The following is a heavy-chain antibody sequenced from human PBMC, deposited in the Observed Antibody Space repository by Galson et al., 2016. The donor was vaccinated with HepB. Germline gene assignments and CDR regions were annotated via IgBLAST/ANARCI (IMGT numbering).Heavy chain of an antibody. CDR1: AFTFSSYG. Sequence: SLRLSCAASAFTFSSYGMHWVRQAPGKGLEWVALIWQDGNNKYYADSVKGRFTISRDNSKNTLYLRMNSLRAEDTAVYYCARKHVYDWGLDYWGQGTLVTVSS. J-gene: IGHJ4*02. D-gene: IGHD3-9*01. CDR2: IWQDGNNK. V-gene: IGHV3-33*01. CDR3: ARKHVYDWGLDY.